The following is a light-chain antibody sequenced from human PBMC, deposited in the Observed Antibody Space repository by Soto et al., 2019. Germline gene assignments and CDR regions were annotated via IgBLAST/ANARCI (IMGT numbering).Light chain of an antibody. CDR1: SSNIGGNS. V-gene: IGLV1-44*01. CDR3: CSYADGQTLA. Sequence: QSVLTQPPSTSGAPGQTVTISCSGSSSNIGGNSVSWYQQVPGTAPKVLIYRNTQRPSGVPDRFSGSKSGTSASLAISGLQAEDEADYFCCSYADGQTLAFGGGTKVTVL. J-gene: IGLJ2*01. CDR2: RNT.